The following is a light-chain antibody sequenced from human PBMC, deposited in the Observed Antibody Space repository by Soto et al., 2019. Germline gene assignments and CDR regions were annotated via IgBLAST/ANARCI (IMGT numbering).Light chain of an antibody. J-gene: IGLJ2*01. V-gene: IGLV2-14*01. Sequence: QPASVSGSPGQSITISCTGTSSDVGGYNYVSWYQQHPGKAPKLMIYDVSNRPSGVSNRFSGSKSGNTASLTISGLQAEDEADYYCSSYTSSSTLLVVFGGGTKLTVL. CDR2: DVS. CDR1: SSDVGGYNY. CDR3: SSYTSSSTLLVV.